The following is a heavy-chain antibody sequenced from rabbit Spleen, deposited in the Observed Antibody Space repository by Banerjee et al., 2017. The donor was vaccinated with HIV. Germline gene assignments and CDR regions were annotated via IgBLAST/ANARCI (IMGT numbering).Heavy chain of an antibody. V-gene: IGHV1S43*01. J-gene: IGHJ4*01. Sequence: QEQLVESGGGLVQPEGSLTLTCTASGFSFSSSYYMCWVRQAPGKGLEWIGCIRGNNGFTWYANWVNGRFTISRSTSLNTVDLKMTSLTAADTATYFCAREDLSASGYFSFNLWGPGTLVTVS. CDR1: GFSFSSSYY. CDR2: IRGNNGFT. CDR3: AREDLSASGYFSFNL. D-gene: IGHD1-1*01.